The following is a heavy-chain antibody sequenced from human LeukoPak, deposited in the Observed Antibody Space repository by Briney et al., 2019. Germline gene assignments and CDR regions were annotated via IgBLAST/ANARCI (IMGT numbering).Heavy chain of an antibody. D-gene: IGHD3-16*02. CDR1: GGTFSSYA. Sequence: SVKVSCKASGGTFSSYAISWVRQAPGQGLEWVGGIIPIFGTANYAQKFQGRVTITADESTSTAYMELSSLRSEDTAVYYCARIIPYDYVWGSYRPNWFDPWGQGTLVTVSS. V-gene: IGHV1-69*13. CDR3: ARIIPYDYVWGSYRPNWFDP. J-gene: IGHJ5*02. CDR2: IIPIFGTA.